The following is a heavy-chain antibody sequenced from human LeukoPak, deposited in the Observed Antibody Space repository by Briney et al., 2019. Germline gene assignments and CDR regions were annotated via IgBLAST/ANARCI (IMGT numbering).Heavy chain of an antibody. Sequence: ASVKVSCKASGYTFTSYGISWVRQAPGQGLEWMGRISAYNGNTNYAQKLQGRVTMTTDTSTSTAYMELRSLRSDDTAVYYCASGDIPPRSYYYYGMDVWGQGTTVTVSS. V-gene: IGHV1-18*01. CDR1: GYTFTSYG. J-gene: IGHJ6*02. CDR3: ASGDIPPRSYYYYGMDV. CDR2: ISAYNGNT. D-gene: IGHD7-27*01.